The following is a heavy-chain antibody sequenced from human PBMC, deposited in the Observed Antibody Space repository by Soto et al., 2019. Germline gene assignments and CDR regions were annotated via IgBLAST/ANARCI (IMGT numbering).Heavy chain of an antibody. CDR3: AKKLIESTIFGVVIDPYYYYYGMDV. CDR2: ISGSGGST. Sequence: EVQLLESGGGLVQPGGSLRLSCAASGFTFSSYAMSWVRQAPGKGLEWVSAISGSGGSTYYADSVKGRFTISRDNSKNTLYLQMNSLRAEDTAVYYCAKKLIESTIFGVVIDPYYYYYGMDVRGQGTTVTVSS. CDR1: GFTFSSYA. J-gene: IGHJ6*02. D-gene: IGHD3-3*01. V-gene: IGHV3-23*01.